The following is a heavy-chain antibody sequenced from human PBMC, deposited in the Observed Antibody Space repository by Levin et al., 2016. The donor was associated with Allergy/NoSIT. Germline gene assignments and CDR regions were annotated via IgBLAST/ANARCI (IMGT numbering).Heavy chain of an antibody. V-gene: IGHV1-3*01. J-gene: IGHJ4*02. CDR3: ARGYSSSWYETLDY. D-gene: IGHD6-13*01. Sequence: WVRQAPGQRLEWMGWINAGNGNTKYSQKFQGRVTITRDTSASTAYMELSSLRSEDTAVYYCARGYSSSWYETLDYWGQGTLVTVSS. CDR2: INAGNGNT.